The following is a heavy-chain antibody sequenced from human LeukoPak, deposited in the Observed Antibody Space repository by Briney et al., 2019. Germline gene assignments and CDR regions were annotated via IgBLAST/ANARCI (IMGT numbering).Heavy chain of an antibody. V-gene: IGHV5-51*01. CDR3: ARSKSGRWLQLDDY. CDR2: IYPGDSDT. D-gene: IGHD5-12*01. Sequence: GESLQISCKGSGYSFTNYWIGWVRRLPGKGLEWMGIIYPGDSDTRYSPSFQGQVTISADKSISTAYLQWSSLKASDTAMYYCARSKSGRWLQLDDYWGQGTLVTVSS. J-gene: IGHJ4*02. CDR1: GYSFTNYW.